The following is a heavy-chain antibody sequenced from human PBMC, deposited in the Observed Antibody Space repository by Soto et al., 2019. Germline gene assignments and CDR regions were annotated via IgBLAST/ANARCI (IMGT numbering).Heavy chain of an antibody. Sequence: SVKVSCKASGGTFSSYAISWLRQAPGQGLEWMGGIIPIFGTANYAQKFQGRVTITADESTSTAYMELSSLRSEDTAVYYCATRPHLEWLLRPRGFDPWGQGTLVTVSS. D-gene: IGHD3-3*01. CDR1: GGTFSSYA. CDR3: ATRPHLEWLLRPRGFDP. CDR2: IIPIFGTA. V-gene: IGHV1-69*13. J-gene: IGHJ5*02.